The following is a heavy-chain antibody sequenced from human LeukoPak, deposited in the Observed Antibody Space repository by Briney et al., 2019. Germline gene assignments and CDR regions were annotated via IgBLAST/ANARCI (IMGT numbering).Heavy chain of an antibody. V-gene: IGHV3-30*03. Sequence: GGSLRLSCAASGFTFSSYGMHWVRQAPGKGLEWVAVISYDGSNKYYADSVKGRFTTSRDNSKNTLYLQMNSLRAEDTAVYYCATLPGYSSREPFDYWGQGTLVTVSS. CDR2: ISYDGSNK. D-gene: IGHD6-13*01. CDR1: GFTFSSYG. CDR3: ATLPGYSSREPFDY. J-gene: IGHJ4*02.